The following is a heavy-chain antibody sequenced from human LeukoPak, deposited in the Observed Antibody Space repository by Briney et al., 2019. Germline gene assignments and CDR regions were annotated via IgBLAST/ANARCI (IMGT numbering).Heavy chain of an antibody. J-gene: IGHJ4*02. CDR1: GFTFSRHG. D-gene: IGHD3-3*01. Sequence: GGSLRLSCAASGFTFSRHGMHWVRQAPGKGLEWVAVIWYDGSNTYYVDSVKGRFTISRDNSKNTLYLQMNSLRVEDAAVYYCGRDSRSILIDVWGQGTPVTISS. CDR3: GRDSRSILIDV. V-gene: IGHV3-33*01. CDR2: IWYDGSNT.